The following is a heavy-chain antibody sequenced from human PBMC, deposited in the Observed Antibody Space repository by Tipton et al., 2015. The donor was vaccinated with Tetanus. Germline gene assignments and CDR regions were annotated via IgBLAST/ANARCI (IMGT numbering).Heavy chain of an antibody. D-gene: IGHD6-19*01. CDR2: ISPFTGDT. V-gene: IGHV1-18*04. CDR3: ARDRAVPVQAYGTDV. J-gene: IGHJ6*02. CDR1: GYTFTGYY. Sequence: QSGAEVKKPGASVKVSCKASGYTFTGYYMHWVRQAPGQGLEWVGWISPFTGDTEYAQNLQDRLILTTDTSTATAYAEVRSLTSDDTAVYYCARDRAVPVQAYGTDVWGQGTSVTVSS.